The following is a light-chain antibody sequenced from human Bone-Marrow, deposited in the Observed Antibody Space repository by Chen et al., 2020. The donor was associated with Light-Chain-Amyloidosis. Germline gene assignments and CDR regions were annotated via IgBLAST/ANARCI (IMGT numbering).Light chain of an antibody. CDR3: QSADSSGTYEVI. V-gene: IGLV3-25*03. CDR2: RDT. J-gene: IGLJ2*01. CDR1: DLPTKY. Sequence: SYEPTQPPSVSVSPGQTARITCSGDDLPTKYAYWYQQKPGQAPVLVIHRDTERPSGISERFSGSSSGTTATLTISGVQAEDAADYHCQSADSSGTYEVIFGGGTKLTVL.